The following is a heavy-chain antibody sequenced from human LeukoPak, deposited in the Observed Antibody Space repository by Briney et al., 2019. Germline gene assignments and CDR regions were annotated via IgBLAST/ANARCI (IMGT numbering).Heavy chain of an antibody. CDR3: AKELSISYYYDSSGHSEGFDY. CDR2: ISGSGDST. J-gene: IGHJ4*02. D-gene: IGHD3-22*01. V-gene: IGHV3-23*01. CDR1: GFTFSSYA. Sequence: GGSLRLSCAASGFTFSSYAMSWVRQAPGKGLEWVSAISGSGDSTYYADSVKGRFTISRDNSKNTLYVQMNSLRAEDTAVYYCAKELSISYYYDSSGHSEGFDYWGQGTLVTVSS.